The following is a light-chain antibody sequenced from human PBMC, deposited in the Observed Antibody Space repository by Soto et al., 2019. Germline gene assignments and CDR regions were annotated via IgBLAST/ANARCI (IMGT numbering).Light chain of an antibody. CDR3: QQYGSSGT. J-gene: IGKJ1*01. CDR2: GAS. Sequence: TQSAAPLSLSPWERATLSCRASQSVSSYLAWYQQKPGQAPRLLIYGASNRATGIPDRFSGSGSGTDFTLTISRLEPEDFAVYYCQQYGSSGTFGHGTKVDIK. V-gene: IGKV3-20*01. CDR1: QSVSSY.